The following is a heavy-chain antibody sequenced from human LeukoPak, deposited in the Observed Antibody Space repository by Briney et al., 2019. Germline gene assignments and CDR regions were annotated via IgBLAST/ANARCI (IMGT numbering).Heavy chain of an antibody. J-gene: IGHJ4*02. CDR2: INPSSGGT. CDR3: ARGQMPLIDY. Sequence: ASVKVSCKASGYTFTGYYMHWVRQAPGQGLEWMGWINPSSGGTNYAQKFQGRVTMTRDTSISTAYMELSRLRSDDTAVYYCARGQMPLIDYWGQGTLVTVSS. V-gene: IGHV1-2*02. D-gene: IGHD2-2*01. CDR1: GYTFTGYY.